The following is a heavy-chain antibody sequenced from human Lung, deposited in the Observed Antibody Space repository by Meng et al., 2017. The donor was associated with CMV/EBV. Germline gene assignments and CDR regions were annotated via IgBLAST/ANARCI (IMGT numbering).Heavy chain of an antibody. Sequence: QITLKEAGPTLLKPXXXXPLXXPXXGFSFSTRGVGVGWIRQPPGKALEWLALIYWDGDKRYSPSLENRLVITKDTSRNLVVLAMTNMDPVDTATYYCARQSYYDDSGYYFDYRGPGTMVTVYS. CDR1: GFSFSTRGVG. CDR3: ARQSYYDDSGYYFDY. J-gene: IGHJ4*01. V-gene: IGHV2-5*02. CDR2: IYWDGDK. D-gene: IGHD3-22*01.